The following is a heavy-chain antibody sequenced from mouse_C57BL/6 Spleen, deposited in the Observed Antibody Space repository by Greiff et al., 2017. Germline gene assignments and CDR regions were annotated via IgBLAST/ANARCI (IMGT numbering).Heavy chain of an antibody. V-gene: IGHV6-3*01. Sequence: EVQLVESGGGLVQPGGSMKLSCVASGFTFSNYWMNWVRQSPEKGLEWVAQIRLKSDNSATHYAASVKGRFTISRDDSKSSVYLQMNNLRAEDTGIYYCTKIYYDYFYAMDYWGQGTAVTVSS. J-gene: IGHJ4*01. D-gene: IGHD2-4*01. CDR2: IRLKSDNSAT. CDR3: TKIYYDYFYAMDY. CDR1: GFTFSNYW.